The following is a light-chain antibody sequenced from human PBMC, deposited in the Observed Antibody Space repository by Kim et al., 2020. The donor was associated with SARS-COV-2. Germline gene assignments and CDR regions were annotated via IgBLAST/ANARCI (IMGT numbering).Light chain of an antibody. CDR2: GAS. V-gene: IGKV3-15*01. J-gene: IGKJ4*01. CDR1: QSVSNN. Sequence: EIVMTQSPATLSVSPGERATLSCRASQSVSNNLAWYQQKPGQAPGLLIYGASTRATGIPARFSGSGSGTEFTLTISSLQSEDFAVYYCQHYDNWPLTFGGGTKVDIK. CDR3: QHYDNWPLT.